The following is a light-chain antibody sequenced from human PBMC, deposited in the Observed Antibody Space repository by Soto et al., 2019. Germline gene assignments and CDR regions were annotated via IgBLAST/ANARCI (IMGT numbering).Light chain of an antibody. CDR1: QSVSSSY. CDR2: GAS. CDR3: QQYGTSPPIT. V-gene: IGKV3-20*01. J-gene: IGKJ5*01. Sequence: IVLTQSPGTLSLSPGERATLSCRASQSVSSSYLAWYQQKPGQTPRLPIYGASNRATGIPDRFSGSGSGTDFTLTISRLEPEDFAVYYCQQYGTSPPITFGQGTRLEIK.